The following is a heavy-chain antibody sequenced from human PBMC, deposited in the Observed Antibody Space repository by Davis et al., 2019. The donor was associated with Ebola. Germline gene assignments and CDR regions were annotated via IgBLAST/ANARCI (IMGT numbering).Heavy chain of an antibody. J-gene: IGHJ6*04. CDR2: INAGNGNT. Sequence: ASVKVSCKASGYTFTSYAMHWVRQAPGQRLEWMGWINAGNGNTKYSQKFQGRVTITRDTSASTAYMELSSLRSEDTAVYYCARYQTPLETKYGMDVWGKGTTVTVSS. CDR3: ARYQTPLETKYGMDV. CDR1: GYTFTSYA. V-gene: IGHV1-3*01. D-gene: IGHD3-3*01.